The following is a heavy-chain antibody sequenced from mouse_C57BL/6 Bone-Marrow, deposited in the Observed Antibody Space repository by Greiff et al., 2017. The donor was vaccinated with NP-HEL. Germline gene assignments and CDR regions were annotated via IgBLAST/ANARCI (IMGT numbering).Heavy chain of an antibody. J-gene: IGHJ2*01. CDR3: ARDGSSRDD. D-gene: IGHD1-1*01. V-gene: IGHV5-12*01. CDR2: ISNGGGST. Sequence: EVQGVESGGGLVQPGGSLKLSCAASGFTFSDYYMYWVRQTPEKRLEWVAYISNGGGSTYYPDTVKGRFTISRDNAKTTLYLQMSRLKSEDTAMYYCARDGSSRDDWGQGTTLTVSS. CDR1: GFTFSDYY.